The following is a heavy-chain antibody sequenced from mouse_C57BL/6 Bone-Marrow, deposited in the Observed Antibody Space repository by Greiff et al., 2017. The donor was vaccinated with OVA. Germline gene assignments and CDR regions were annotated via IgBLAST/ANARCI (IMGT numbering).Heavy chain of an antibody. CDR3: VGLGGRDAMGY. J-gene: IGHJ4*01. V-gene: IGHV10-1*01. CDR2: IRSKSNNYAT. CDR1: GFSFNTYA. Sequence: EVKVVESGGGLVQPKGSLKLSCAASGFSFNTYAMNWVRQAPGKGLEWVARIRSKSNNYATYYADSVKDRFTISSDDSDIMLYLQMNNLKTEEKDMDGGVGLGGRDAMGYRGQGTSVTVSS.